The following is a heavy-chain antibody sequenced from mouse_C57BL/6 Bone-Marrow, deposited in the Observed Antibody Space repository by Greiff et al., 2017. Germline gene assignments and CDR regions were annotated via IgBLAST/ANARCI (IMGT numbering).Heavy chain of an antibody. CDR3: ASYYYCREGLAY. Sequence: VQLQQSGAELVKPGASVKMSCKASGYTFTSYWITWVKQRPGQGLEWIGDIYPGSGSTNYNEKFKSKATLTVDTSSSTTYMQLSSLTSEGSAVYYCASYYYCREGLAYWGQGTLVTVSA. D-gene: IGHD1-1*01. V-gene: IGHV1-55*01. CDR1: GYTFTSYW. J-gene: IGHJ3*01. CDR2: IYPGSGST.